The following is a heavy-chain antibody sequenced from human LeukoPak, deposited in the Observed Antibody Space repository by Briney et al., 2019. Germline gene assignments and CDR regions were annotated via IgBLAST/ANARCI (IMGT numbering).Heavy chain of an antibody. CDR3: ATVITSGNDY. J-gene: IGHJ4*02. Sequence: GGSLRLSCAASGFTSSRYWMHWVRQAPGKGLVWVSRINTDGSSTSYADSVKGRFTISRDNAKNTLYLQMNSLRAEDTAVYYCATVITSGNDYWGQGTLVTVSS. CDR1: GFTSSRYW. CDR2: INTDGSST. V-gene: IGHV3-74*01. D-gene: IGHD1-1*01.